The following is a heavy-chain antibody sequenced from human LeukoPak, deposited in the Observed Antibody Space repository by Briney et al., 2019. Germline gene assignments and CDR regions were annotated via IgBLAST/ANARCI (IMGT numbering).Heavy chain of an antibody. CDR1: GGSISSSSYY. J-gene: IGHJ4*02. V-gene: IGHV4-39*07. CDR2: IYHSGST. D-gene: IGHD3-10*01. Sequence: PSETLSLTCTVSGGSISSSSYYWGWIRQPPGKGLEWIGEIYHSGSTNYNPSLKSRVTISVDKSKNQFSLKLSSVTAADTAVYYCARDPRYGSGSYPYWGQGTLVTVSS. CDR3: ARDPRYGSGSYPY.